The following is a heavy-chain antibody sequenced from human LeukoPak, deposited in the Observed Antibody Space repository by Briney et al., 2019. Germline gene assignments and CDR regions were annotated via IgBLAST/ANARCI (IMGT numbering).Heavy chain of an antibody. V-gene: IGHV4-39*01. D-gene: IGHD6-19*01. CDR1: GGSISSSSYY. CDR3: ARHELPGMAVSAGFDY. CDR2: FYYSGST. Sequence: SETLSLTCTVSGGSISSSSYYWGWIRQPPGKGLEWIGSFYYSGSTFYNPSLKSRVTISVNTSKNQFSLRLTSVTAADTAFYYCARHELPGMAVSAGFDYWGQGTLVTVSS. J-gene: IGHJ4*02.